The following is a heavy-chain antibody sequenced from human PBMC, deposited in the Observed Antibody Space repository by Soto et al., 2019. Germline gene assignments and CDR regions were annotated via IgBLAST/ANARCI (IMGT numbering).Heavy chain of an antibody. V-gene: IGHV3-23*01. CDR1: GFSFSTYA. D-gene: IGHD3-22*01. CDR3: ARATSGYDY. J-gene: IGHJ4*02. Sequence: GGSLRLSCAASGFSFSTYAMSWVRQVPGRGLEWVSTVGGSGGSTYYADSVKGRFTVSRDNSKNTVSLLMNSLRAEDTAVYYCARATSGYDYWGQGTLVTVSS. CDR2: VGGSGGST.